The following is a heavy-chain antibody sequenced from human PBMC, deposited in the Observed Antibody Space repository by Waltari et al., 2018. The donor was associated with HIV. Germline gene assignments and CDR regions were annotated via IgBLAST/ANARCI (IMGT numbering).Heavy chain of an antibody. Sequence: EVQVLESGGALVQPGGSLRLSCAASGFTFSNYGMSWVRQAPGQGLEWVSSISGSGGSTYYADPGKGRFPVSRDNSKNTLYLQMNSLRAEDTAVYFCVKEHQYSHSWYSYYGMDVWGQGTTVTVSS. CDR1: GFTFSNYG. CDR2: ISGSGGST. CDR3: VKEHQYSHSWYSYYGMDV. D-gene: IGHD6-13*01. V-gene: IGHV3-23*01. J-gene: IGHJ6*02.